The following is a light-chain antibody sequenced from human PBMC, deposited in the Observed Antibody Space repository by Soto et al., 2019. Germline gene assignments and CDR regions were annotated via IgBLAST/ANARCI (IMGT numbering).Light chain of an antibody. CDR3: TFV. CDR1: SSDVGKYDY. Sequence: QSALTQPPSASGSPGQSVTISCTGTSSDVGKYDYVSWFQHHPGKAPKLIIYEVSKRPSGVPDRFSGSKSGSTASLTISGLQTEDETSNSTTFVLGNGTKVTVL. J-gene: IGLJ1*01. V-gene: IGLV2-8*01. CDR2: EVS.